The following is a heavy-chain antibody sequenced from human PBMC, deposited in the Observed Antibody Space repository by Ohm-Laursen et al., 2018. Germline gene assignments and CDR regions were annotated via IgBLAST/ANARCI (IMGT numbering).Heavy chain of an antibody. CDR3: VRDAAYGLFDH. J-gene: IGHJ4*02. CDR2: ISSSGSPI. V-gene: IGHV3-48*03. D-gene: IGHD4-17*01. Sequence: GSLRLSCAASGFIFSSYEMNWVRQAPGKGLEWVSYISSSGSPIYYADSVQGRFTISRDNAKNSLYLQMNSLRAEDTAVYYCVRDAAYGLFDHWGQGTLVTVSS. CDR1: GFIFSSYE.